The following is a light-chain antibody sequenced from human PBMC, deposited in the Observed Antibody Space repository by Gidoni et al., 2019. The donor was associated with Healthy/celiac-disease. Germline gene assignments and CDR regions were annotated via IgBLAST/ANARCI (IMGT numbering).Light chain of an antibody. V-gene: IGKV3-20*01. J-gene: IGKJ2*01. CDR1: QSVSSSY. Sequence: EIVLPQSPGTLSLSPGERATLSCRASQSVSSSYLAWYQQKPGQAPRLLIYGASSRATGSPDRFSGSGSGTDFTLTISRLEPEDVAVYYCQQYGSSPPAYTFGQGTKLEIK. CDR2: GAS. CDR3: QQYGSSPPAYT.